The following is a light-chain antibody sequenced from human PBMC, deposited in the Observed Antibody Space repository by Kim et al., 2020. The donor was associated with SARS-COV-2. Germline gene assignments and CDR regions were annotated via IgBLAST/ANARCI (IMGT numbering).Light chain of an antibody. CDR2: YDS. V-gene: IGLV3-21*04. CDR1: SIGSKS. Sequence: GKTASVSCGGNSIGSKSVHWYQEKPGQAPVLVISYDSDAPSGTPERFSGSNSGYRATLTISRVEAEDEADYYCQVCASSSDQQVVFGGGTQLTVL. J-gene: IGLJ2*01. CDR3: QVCASSSDQQVV.